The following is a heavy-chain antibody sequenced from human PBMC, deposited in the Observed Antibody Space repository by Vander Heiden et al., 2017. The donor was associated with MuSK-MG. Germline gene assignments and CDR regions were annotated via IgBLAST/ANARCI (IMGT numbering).Heavy chain of an antibody. CDR2: IYYSGST. J-gene: IGHJ5*02. V-gene: IGHV4-59*01. Sequence: QVQLQQSAAGLVKPSATLSLPCTVSGGSISSYYWSWIRQPPGKGLECIGYIYYSGSTNDNTSLKSRVTISVDTSKNKFSLKVRSVTAADTVVYYCARVWLGTMYPWGQGTLVTVSS. CDR1: GGSISSYY. D-gene: IGHD1-1*01. CDR3: ARVWLGTMYP.